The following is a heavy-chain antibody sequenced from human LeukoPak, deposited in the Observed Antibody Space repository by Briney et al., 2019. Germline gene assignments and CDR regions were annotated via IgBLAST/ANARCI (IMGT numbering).Heavy chain of an antibody. CDR1: GFTFSTYW. J-gene: IGHJ6*03. V-gene: IGHV3-7*01. CDR2: IKQDGSEK. Sequence: PGGSLRLSCAASGFTFSTYWMSWVRQAPGKGLEWVANIKQDGSEKHYVDSVRGRFTISRENAKNSLYLQMNSLRAEDTAVYYCARDFYYYIDVWGKGTTVTVSS. CDR3: ARDFYYYIDV.